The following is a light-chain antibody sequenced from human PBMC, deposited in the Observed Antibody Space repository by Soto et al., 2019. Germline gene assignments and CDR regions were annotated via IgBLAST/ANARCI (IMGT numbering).Light chain of an antibody. Sequence: DIQMTQSPSSLSASVGDRVTITCRASQSISSYLNWYQQKPGKAPKLLIYAGSSLQSGLPSRCSGRGSGADFTLTISSLQPEDFATYYGQQTYSIPVTFGQGTKLE. J-gene: IGKJ2*01. V-gene: IGKV1-39*01. CDR3: QQTYSIPVT. CDR1: QSISSY. CDR2: AGS.